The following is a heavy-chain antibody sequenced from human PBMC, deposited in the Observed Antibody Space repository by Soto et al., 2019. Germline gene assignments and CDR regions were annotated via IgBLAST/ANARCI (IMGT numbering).Heavy chain of an antibody. CDR2: ISYDGSNK. D-gene: IGHD4-4*01. V-gene: IGHV3-30-3*01. CDR3: ARDSTVRHLLYYYYYYGMDV. Sequence: QVQLVESGGGVVQPGRSLRLSCAASGFTFSSYAMHWVRQAPGKGLEWVAVISYDGSNKYYADSVKGRFTISRDNSKNTLYLQMNSLRAEDTAVYYCARDSTVRHLLYYYYYYGMDVWGQGTTVTVSS. J-gene: IGHJ6*02. CDR1: GFTFSSYA.